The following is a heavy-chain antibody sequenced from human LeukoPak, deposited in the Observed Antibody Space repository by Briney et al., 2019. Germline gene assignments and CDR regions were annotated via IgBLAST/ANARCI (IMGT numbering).Heavy chain of an antibody. D-gene: IGHD5-18*01. CDR1: GGSISSYY. CDR3: ARGGLYSYGYGGLYNWFDP. CDR2: IYYSGST. V-gene: IGHV4-59*12. J-gene: IGHJ5*02. Sequence: KPSETLSLTCTVSGGSISSYYWSWIRQPPGKGLEWIGYIYYSGSTNYNPSLKSRVTISVDTSKNQFSLKLSSVTAADTAVYYCARGGLYSYGYGGLYNWFDPWGQGTLVTVSS.